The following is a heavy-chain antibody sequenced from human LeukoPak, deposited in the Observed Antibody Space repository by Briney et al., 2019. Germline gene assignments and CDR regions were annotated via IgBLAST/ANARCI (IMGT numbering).Heavy chain of an antibody. V-gene: IGHV3-30*02. CDR3: VKDFHWAFDY. CDR2: IQSGGSDK. Sequence: GGPLRLSCAASGFTFSGFGMHWVRQAPGKGLEWVSFIQSGGSDKRYADSVKGRFTISRDDSKSTVYLQVNSLRAEDTAVYYCVKDFHWAFDYWGQGTLVTVSS. D-gene: IGHD7-27*01. J-gene: IGHJ4*02. CDR1: GFTFSGFG.